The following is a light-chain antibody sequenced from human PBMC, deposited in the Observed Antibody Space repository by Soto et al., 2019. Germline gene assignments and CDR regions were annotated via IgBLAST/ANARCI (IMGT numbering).Light chain of an antibody. CDR1: QSVTSSH. V-gene: IGKV3-20*01. CDR2: GAS. CDR3: QQYGTSPQS. Sequence: EIVLTQTPGTLSLSPGERATLSCRASQSVTSSHLAWYQQKPGQAPRLLIYGASTRATGIPDRFSGSGSDTDFSLTIRRLDPEDFAVYYCQQYGTSPQSFGPGTKVDIK. J-gene: IGKJ3*01.